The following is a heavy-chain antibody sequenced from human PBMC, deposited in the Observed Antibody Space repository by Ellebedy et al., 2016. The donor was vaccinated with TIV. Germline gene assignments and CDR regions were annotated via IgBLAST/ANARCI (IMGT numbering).Heavy chain of an antibody. J-gene: IGHJ3*02. Sequence: ASVKVSCXSSGYTFTGYYIHWVRQAPGQGLEWMGRINPISGGTNFAQDFQGRVFMTRDSSISTVYMELSSLRSDDTAVYYCSREGGDSDVFDIWGQGTMVTVSS. CDR1: GYTFTGYY. D-gene: IGHD2-21*02. CDR3: SREGGDSDVFDI. V-gene: IGHV1-2*06. CDR2: INPISGGT.